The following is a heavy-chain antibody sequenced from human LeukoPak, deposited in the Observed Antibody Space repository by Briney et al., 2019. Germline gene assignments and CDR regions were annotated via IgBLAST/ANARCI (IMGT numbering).Heavy chain of an antibody. CDR1: GGSISSSNW. D-gene: IGHD6-13*01. CDR2: IYHSGST. J-gene: IGHJ4*02. Sequence: SETLSLTCAVSGGSISSSNWWSWVRQPPGKGLEWIGEIYHSGSTNYNPSLKSRVTISVDKSKNQFSLKLSSVTAADTAVYYCARAGYSSSWYFWDYWGQGTLVTVSS. V-gene: IGHV4-4*02. CDR3: ARAGYSSSWYFWDY.